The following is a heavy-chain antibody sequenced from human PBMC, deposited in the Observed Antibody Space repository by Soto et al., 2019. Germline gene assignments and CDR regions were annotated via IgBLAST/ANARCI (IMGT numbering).Heavy chain of an antibody. Sequence: QVRLVQSGAEVKKPGSSVKVSCKASGCTFSSYAIRCVRQAPGQGLEWMGGIIPISGTANYEQKFQGRVKITADESTSTAYMELSSLRSEDTAVYYCARSQGSSTSLEIYYYYYYGMDVWGQGTTVTVSS. CDR3: ARSQGSSTSLEIYYYYYYGMDV. D-gene: IGHD2-2*01. CDR2: IIPISGTA. CDR1: GCTFSSYA. V-gene: IGHV1-69*01. J-gene: IGHJ6*02.